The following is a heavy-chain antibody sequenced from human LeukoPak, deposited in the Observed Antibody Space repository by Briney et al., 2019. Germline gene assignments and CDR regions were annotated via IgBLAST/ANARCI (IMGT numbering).Heavy chain of an antibody. V-gene: IGHV1-2*02. J-gene: IGHJ1*01. CDR3: AKTDNKYDSRLLFN. Sequence: ASVKVSCKASGYIFTDYYIHWVRQAPGQGLEWMGWINPHSGGTNYARLFHVRVSMTRDTSITTAYMELSRLRSDDTAMYYCAKTDNKYDSRLLFNWGQGTQIIVSS. D-gene: IGHD3-22*01. CDR1: GYIFTDYY. CDR2: INPHSGGT.